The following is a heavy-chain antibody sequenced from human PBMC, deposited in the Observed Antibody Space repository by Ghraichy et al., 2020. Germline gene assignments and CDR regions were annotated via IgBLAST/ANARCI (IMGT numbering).Heavy chain of an antibody. V-gene: IGHV5-51*01. CDR1: GYSFTNYW. CDR2: IFPGDSDA. J-gene: IGHJ3*02. Sequence: ESLNISCKTSGYSFTNYWIGWVRQMPGKGLEWMGIIFPGDSDARYSPSFQGQVTMSADKSISTAYLQLNSLKASDSAMYYCARPYSSGWSDAFDIWGQGTMVTVSS. CDR3: ARPYSSGWSDAFDI. D-gene: IGHD6-19*01.